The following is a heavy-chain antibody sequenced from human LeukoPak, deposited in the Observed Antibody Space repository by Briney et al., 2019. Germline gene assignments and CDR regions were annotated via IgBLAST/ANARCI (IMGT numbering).Heavy chain of an antibody. J-gene: IGHJ3*02. CDR3: AREVCSSGWCAFDI. V-gene: IGHV4-34*01. D-gene: IGHD6-19*01. CDR2: INHSGST. Sequence: SETLSLTCAVYGGSFSGYYWSWIRQPPGKGLEWIGEINHSGSTNYNPSLKSRVTISVDTSKNQFSLKLSSVTAADTAVYYCAREVCSSGWCAFDIWGQGTMVTVSS. CDR1: GGSFSGYY.